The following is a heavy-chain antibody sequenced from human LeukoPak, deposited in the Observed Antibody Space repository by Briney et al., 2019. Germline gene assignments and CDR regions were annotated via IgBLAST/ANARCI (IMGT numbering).Heavy chain of an antibody. V-gene: IGHV3-74*03. CDR3: TTVLGSNRYNPSDY. CDR1: GFTFSRYW. Sequence: GRSLRLSCAASGFTFSRYWMHWVRQAPWKGLIWVSRISPDGSTTLYADAVKGRFTISRDNAKNLLYLQMNRLGAEDTAVYYCTTVLGSNRYNPSDYWGQGTLVTVSS. J-gene: IGHJ4*02. CDR2: ISPDGSTT. D-gene: IGHD5-24*01.